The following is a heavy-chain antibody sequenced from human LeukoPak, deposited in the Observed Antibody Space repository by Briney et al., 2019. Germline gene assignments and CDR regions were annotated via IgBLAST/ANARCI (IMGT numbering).Heavy chain of an antibody. CDR1: GGSFSGYY. Sequence: PSETLSLTCAVYGGSFSGYYWSWIRQPPGKGLEWIGEINHSGSTNYNPSLKSRVTISVDTSKNQFSLKLSSVTAADTGVYYCARNTWQWLVRFYFDYWGQGTLVTVSS. J-gene: IGHJ4*02. D-gene: IGHD6-19*01. V-gene: IGHV4-34*01. CDR2: INHSGST. CDR3: ARNTWQWLVRFYFDY.